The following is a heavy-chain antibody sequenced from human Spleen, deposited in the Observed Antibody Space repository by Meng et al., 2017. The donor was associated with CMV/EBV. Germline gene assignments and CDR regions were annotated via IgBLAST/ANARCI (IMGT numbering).Heavy chain of an antibody. CDR3: TKDRSFRGFDY. CDR2: ISWNSGNI. Sequence: SLKISCAASGFTFTEYAMHWVRQTPGKGLEWVAGISWNSGNIGYADSVKGRFTISIDNVKKSLYLEMNSLRTEDTALYYCTKDRSFRGFDYWGQGILVTVSS. J-gene: IGHJ4*02. V-gene: IGHV3-9*01. CDR1: GFTFTEYA.